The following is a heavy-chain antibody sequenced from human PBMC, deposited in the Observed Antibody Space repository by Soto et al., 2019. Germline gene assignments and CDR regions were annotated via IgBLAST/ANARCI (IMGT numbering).Heavy chain of an antibody. CDR2: ISYDGSNK. CDR3: ARDHIVGATGAVGY. J-gene: IGHJ4*02. Sequence: LRLSCAASGFTFSSYAMHWVRQAPGKGLEWVAVISYDGSNKYYADSVKGRFTISRDNSKNTLYLQMNSLRAEDTAVYYCARDHIVGATGAVGYWGQGTLVTVSS. CDR1: GFTFSSYA. V-gene: IGHV3-30-3*01. D-gene: IGHD1-26*01.